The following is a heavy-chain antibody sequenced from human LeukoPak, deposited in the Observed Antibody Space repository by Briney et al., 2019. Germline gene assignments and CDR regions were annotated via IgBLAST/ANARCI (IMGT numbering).Heavy chain of an antibody. D-gene: IGHD3-22*01. V-gene: IGHV1-2*02. CDR3: ARERASLTYYYDSSGYFPNRDFDY. Sequence: ASVKVSCTASGYTFTGYYMHWVRQAPGQGLEWMGWINPNSGGTNYAQKFQGRVTMTRDTSISTAYMELSRLRSDDTAVYYCARERASLTYYYDSSGYFPNRDFDYWGQGTLVTVSS. CDR1: GYTFTGYY. CDR2: INPNSGGT. J-gene: IGHJ4*02.